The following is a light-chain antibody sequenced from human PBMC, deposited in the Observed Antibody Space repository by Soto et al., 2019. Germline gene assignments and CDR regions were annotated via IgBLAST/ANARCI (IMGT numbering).Light chain of an antibody. CDR1: SSDVGGYNY. J-gene: IGLJ2*01. Sequence: QSVLTQPPSASGSPGQSVTISCTGTSSDVGGYNYVSRYQQHPGKAPKLMIYEVSKRPSGVPDRFSGSKSGNTASLTVSGLQAEDEADYYCSSYAGSNRVVFGGGTKLTVL. CDR2: EVS. CDR3: SSYAGSNRVV. V-gene: IGLV2-8*01.